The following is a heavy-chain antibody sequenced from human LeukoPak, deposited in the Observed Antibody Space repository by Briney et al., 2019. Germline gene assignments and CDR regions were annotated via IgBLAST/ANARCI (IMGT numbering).Heavy chain of an antibody. Sequence: GGSLRLSCAASGFTFSDYYMSWIRQAPGKGLEWVASISSSSSHTYYADSLKGRFIISRDNAKNSLSLQMDSLSADDTAVYYCAGGRWELLRMDHWGQGALVTVSS. CDR1: GFTFSDYY. J-gene: IGHJ4*02. CDR2: ISSSSSH. CDR3: AGGRWELLRMDH. V-gene: IGHV3-11*06. D-gene: IGHD1-26*01.